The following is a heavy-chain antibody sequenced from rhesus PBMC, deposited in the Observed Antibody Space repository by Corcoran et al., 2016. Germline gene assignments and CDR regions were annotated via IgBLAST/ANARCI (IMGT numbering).Heavy chain of an antibody. CDR2: NSYSGST. J-gene: IGHJ3*01. V-gene: IGHV4-122*02. Sequence: QLQLQESGPGLVKPSETLSLTCAVSGYSISSGYGWSWIRQPPGKGLEWIGYNSYSGSTSYNPSLKSRVTISRDTSKNLFSLKLSSVTAADTAVYYCARGSTVLVVVATDAFDFWGQGLRVTVSS. CDR1: GYSISSGYG. D-gene: IGHD2-21*01. CDR3: ARGSTVLVVVATDAFDF.